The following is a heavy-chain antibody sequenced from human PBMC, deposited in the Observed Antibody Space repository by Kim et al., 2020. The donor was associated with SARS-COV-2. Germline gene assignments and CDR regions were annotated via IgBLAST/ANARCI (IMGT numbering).Heavy chain of an antibody. CDR2: ITSDGSA. CDR3: TRVESGTTSLFDS. D-gene: IGHD1-7*01. V-gene: IGHV3-74*01. Sequence: GGSLRLSCAASGFTFNTYWRHWVRQAPGKGLVWVSRITSDGSADYADSVKGRFTISRDNAKNTLFLQMNSLRVEDTAVYYCTRVESGTTSLFDSWGQGTLVTVSS. J-gene: IGHJ4*02. CDR1: GFTFNTYW.